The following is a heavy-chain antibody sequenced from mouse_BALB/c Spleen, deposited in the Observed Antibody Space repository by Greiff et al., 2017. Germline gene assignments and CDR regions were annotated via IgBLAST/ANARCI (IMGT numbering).Heavy chain of an antibody. CDR2: IDPENGDT. D-gene: IGHD2-1*01. CDR1: GFNIKDYY. Sequence: VQLQQSGAELVRSGASVKLSCTASGFNIKDYYMHWVKQRPEQGLEWIGWIDPENGDTEYAPKFQSKATMTADTSSNTAYLQLSSLTSEDTAVYYCHLYGTWGQGTLVTVSA. CDR3: HLYGT. J-gene: IGHJ3*01. V-gene: IGHV14-4*02.